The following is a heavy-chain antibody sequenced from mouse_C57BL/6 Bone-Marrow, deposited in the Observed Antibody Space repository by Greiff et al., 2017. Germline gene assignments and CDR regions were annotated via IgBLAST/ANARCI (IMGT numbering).Heavy chain of an antibody. CDR2: IWSGGST. CDR3: AIFITTVVDWYFDV. D-gene: IGHD1-1*01. Sequence: QVQLQQSGPGLVQPSQSLSITCTVSGFSLTSYGVYWVRQSPGKGLEWLGVIWSGGSTDYNAAFISRLSISKDNSKSQVFFKMNSLQADDTAIYYCAIFITTVVDWYFDVWGTGTTVTVSS. V-gene: IGHV2-2*01. J-gene: IGHJ1*03. CDR1: GFSLTSYG.